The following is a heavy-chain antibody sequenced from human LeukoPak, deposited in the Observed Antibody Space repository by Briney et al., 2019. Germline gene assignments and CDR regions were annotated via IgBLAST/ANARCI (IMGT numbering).Heavy chain of an antibody. V-gene: IGHV3-30*03. CDR1: GFTFSSYG. CDR2: ISYDGSNK. Sequence: GRSLRLSCAASGFTFSSYGMHWVRQAPGKGLEWVAVISYDGSNKYYADSVKGRFTISRDNSKNTLYLQMNSLRAEDTAVYYCAGGEGSYDSSGYYPFDYWGQGTLVTVSS. D-gene: IGHD3-22*01. CDR3: AGGEGSYDSSGYYPFDY. J-gene: IGHJ4*02.